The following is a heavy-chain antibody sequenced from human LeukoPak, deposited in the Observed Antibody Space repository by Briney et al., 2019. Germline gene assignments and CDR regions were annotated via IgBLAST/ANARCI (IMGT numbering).Heavy chain of an antibody. CDR2: ISSSSSYI. J-gene: IGHJ5*02. CDR3: ASAVRGEYDP. Sequence: GGSLRLSCAASGFTFSSYSMDWVRQAPGKGLEWVSSISSSSSYIYYADSVKGRFTISRDNAKNSLYLQMNSLRAEDTAVYYCASAVRGEYDPWGQGTLVTVSS. CDR1: GFTFSSYS. V-gene: IGHV3-21*01. D-gene: IGHD3-10*02.